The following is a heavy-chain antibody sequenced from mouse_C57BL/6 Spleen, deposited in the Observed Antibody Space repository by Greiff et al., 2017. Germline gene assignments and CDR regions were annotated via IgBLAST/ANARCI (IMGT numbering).Heavy chain of an antibody. V-gene: IGHV5-4*01. J-gene: IGHJ3*01. D-gene: IGHD2-4*01. CDR1: GFTFSSYA. CDR3: ARDRGDYAFAY. Sequence: EVMLVESGGGLVKPGGSLKLSCAASGFTFSSYAMSWVRQTPEKRLEWVATISDGGSYTYYPDNVKGRFTFSRDKAKNNLYLQMSHLKSEDTAMYYCARDRGDYAFAYWGQGTLVTVSA. CDR2: ISDGGSYT.